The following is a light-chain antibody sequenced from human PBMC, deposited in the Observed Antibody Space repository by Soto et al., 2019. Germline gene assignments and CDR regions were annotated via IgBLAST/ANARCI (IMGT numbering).Light chain of an antibody. CDR1: QSVSSN. Sequence: EVVLTQSPCTLSLSRGERATLSCRASQSVSSNLAWYQQKPGQAPRLLIYGASTRATGIPARFSGSGSGTEFTLTISSLQSEDFAVYYCQQYNNWPRTFGQGTKVDIK. CDR3: QQYNNWPRT. V-gene: IGKV3-15*01. CDR2: GAS. J-gene: IGKJ1*01.